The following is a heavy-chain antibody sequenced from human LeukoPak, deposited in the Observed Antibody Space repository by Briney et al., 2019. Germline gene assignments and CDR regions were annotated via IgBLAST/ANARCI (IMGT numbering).Heavy chain of an antibody. CDR1: GYTFTGYY. CDR3: ARGCSSTSCRGFDP. V-gene: IGHV1-18*04. D-gene: IGHD2-2*01. J-gene: IGHJ5*02. CDR2: ISAYNGNT. Sequence: ASVKVSCTASGYTFTGYYMHWVRQAPGQGLEWMGWISAYNGNTNYAQKLQGRVTMTTDTSTSTTYMELRSLRSDDTAVYYCARGCSSTSCRGFDPWGQGTLVTVSS.